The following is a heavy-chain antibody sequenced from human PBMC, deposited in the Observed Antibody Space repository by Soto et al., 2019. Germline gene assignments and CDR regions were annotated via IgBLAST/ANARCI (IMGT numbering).Heavy chain of an antibody. CDR3: ARDMGGYYFEANDY. V-gene: IGHV1-18*01. CDR2: ITANNVNT. D-gene: IGHD3-22*01. Sequence: QVQLVQSGPEVKKPGASVKVSCKTSGYTFTSYGISWVRQAPGQGLEWMGWITANNVNTNYAQKFQGRVTMTTDTSTATAYMELRSLRSDDTAVYYCARDMGGYYFEANDYWGQGTLVTVSS. CDR1: GYTFTSYG. J-gene: IGHJ4*02.